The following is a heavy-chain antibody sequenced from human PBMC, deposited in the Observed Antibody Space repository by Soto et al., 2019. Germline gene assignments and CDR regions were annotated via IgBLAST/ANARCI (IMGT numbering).Heavy chain of an antibody. CDR2: VFSSVSA. V-gene: IGHV4-4*07. Sequence: SETLSLTCIVSGVSVRSYTWSWVRQPANKGLGWIGRVFSSVSATYNPSLKSRVTITMDTPENRISLKLDSVTAADAGVYYCARDGMTTGDTWGPGTAVTVSS. CDR1: GVSVRSYT. J-gene: IGHJ4*02. CDR3: ARDGMTTGDT. D-gene: IGHD2-21*02.